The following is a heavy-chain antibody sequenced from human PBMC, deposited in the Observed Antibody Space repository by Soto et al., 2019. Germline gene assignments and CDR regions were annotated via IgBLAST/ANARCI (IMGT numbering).Heavy chain of an antibody. CDR2: ISFDGKNE. CDR3: ARDAAHNSDYVGY. CDR1: GFTFSSHT. V-gene: IGHV3-30*04. D-gene: IGHD2-15*01. Sequence: QVQLVESGGGVVQPGRSLRLSCAASGFTFSSHTMHWVRQAPGKGLEWMAVISFDGKNEYYAASVKGRFTISRDTSKHTLFLPMNSLRADNTAVFYCARDAAHNSDYVGYWGQVNLVTVSA. J-gene: IGHJ4*02.